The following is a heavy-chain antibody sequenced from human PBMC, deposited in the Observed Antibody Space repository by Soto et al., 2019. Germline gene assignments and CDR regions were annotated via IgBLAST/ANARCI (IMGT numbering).Heavy chain of an antibody. CDR3: AKVEYGADYYFDS. V-gene: IGHV4-34*01. D-gene: IGHD2-21*01. J-gene: IGHJ4*02. Sequence: SETLSLTCAVYGGSFSGYYWSWIRQPPGKGLEWIGEINHSGSTNYNPSLKSRVTISVDTSKNQFSLKLSSVTAADTAVYYCAKVEYGADYYFDSWGKGTLVTVSS. CDR2: INHSGST. CDR1: GGSFSGYY.